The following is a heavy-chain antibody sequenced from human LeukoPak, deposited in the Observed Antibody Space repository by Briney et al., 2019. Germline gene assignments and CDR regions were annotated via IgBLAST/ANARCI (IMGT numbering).Heavy chain of an antibody. CDR2: INPNSGGT. CDR3: ARMGGIVVDAFDI. J-gene: IGHJ3*02. Sequence: ASVKVSCKASGYTFTGYYMHWVRQAPGQGFEWMGRINPNSGGTNYAQKFQGRVTMTRDTSISTAYMELSRLRSDDTAAYYCARMGGIVVDAFDIWGQGTMVTVSS. CDR1: GYTFTGYY. V-gene: IGHV1-2*06. D-gene: IGHD3-22*01.